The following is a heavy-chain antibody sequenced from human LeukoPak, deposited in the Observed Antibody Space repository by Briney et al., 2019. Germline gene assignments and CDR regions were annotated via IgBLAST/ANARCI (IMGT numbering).Heavy chain of an antibody. CDR3: ASDSKAAAGKYYYYYGMDV. D-gene: IGHD6-13*01. Sequence: SETLSLTFTVSGGSISSYYWSWIPQPPGKGLEGSGYIYYSGSTNYNHSLKSRVTTSVDTSKNQFSLKLSSVTAAATAVYSCASDSKAAAGKYYYYYGMDVWGQGTTVTVSS. CDR1: GGSISSYY. CDR2: IYYSGST. V-gene: IGHV4-59*01. J-gene: IGHJ6*02.